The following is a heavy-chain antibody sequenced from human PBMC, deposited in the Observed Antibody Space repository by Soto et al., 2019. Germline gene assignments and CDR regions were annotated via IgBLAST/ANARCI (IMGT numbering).Heavy chain of an antibody. CDR2: ISYDGSNK. V-gene: IGHV3-30*03. J-gene: IGHJ4*02. CDR3: TPLIAVAGASGY. D-gene: IGHD6-19*01. CDR1: GFTFSSYG. Sequence: GGSLRLSCAASGFTFSSYGMHWVRQAPGKGLEWVAVISYDGSNKYYADSVKGRFTISRDHSKNTLYLQMNSLRAEDTAVYYCTPLIAVAGASGYWGQGTLVTVSS.